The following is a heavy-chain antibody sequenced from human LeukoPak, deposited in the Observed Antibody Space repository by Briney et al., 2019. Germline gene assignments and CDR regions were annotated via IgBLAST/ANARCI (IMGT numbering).Heavy chain of an antibody. CDR1: GVTFSSYA. J-gene: IGHJ6*02. CDR3: AKGQDQLPDFYYYYGMDV. Sequence: GGSLRLSCAASGVTFSSYAMCWVRQAPGKGLDWVSAISGSGGSTYYAASVKGGFTISREKSKNTLYLQMNSLRAEDTAVYYCAKGQDQLPDFYYYYGMDVWGQGATVTVSS. V-gene: IGHV3-23*01. CDR2: ISGSGGST. D-gene: IGHD2-2*01.